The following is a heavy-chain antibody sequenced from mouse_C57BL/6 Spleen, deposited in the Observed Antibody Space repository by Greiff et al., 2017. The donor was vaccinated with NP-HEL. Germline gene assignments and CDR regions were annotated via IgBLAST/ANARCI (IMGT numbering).Heavy chain of an antibody. CDR1: GYAFSSSW. CDR3: ARGYDGYPAWFAY. J-gene: IGHJ3*01. D-gene: IGHD2-3*01. CDR2: IYPGDGDT. V-gene: IGHV1-82*01. Sequence: VQLQQSGPELVKPGASVKISCKASGYAFSSSWMNWVKQRPGKGLEWIGRIYPGDGDTNYNGKFKGKATLTADQSSSTAYMQLSSLTSEDSAVYFCARGYDGYPAWFAYWGQGTLVTVSA.